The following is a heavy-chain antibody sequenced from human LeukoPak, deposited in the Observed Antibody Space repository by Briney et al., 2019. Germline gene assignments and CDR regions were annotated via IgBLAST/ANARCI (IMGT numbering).Heavy chain of an antibody. Sequence: GGSLRLSCTSSGFTFGDFAWSWFAQGQGKGWKGIGFIRSTAYRGTTEYAASVKGRFAISRDDSKSIAYLQMNSLKTEDTAVYYCTKGAYGYLDYWGQGTLVTVSS. J-gene: IGHJ4*02. CDR1: GFTFGDFA. V-gene: IGHV3-49*03. CDR2: IRSTAYRGTT. D-gene: IGHD4-17*01. CDR3: TKGAYGYLDY.